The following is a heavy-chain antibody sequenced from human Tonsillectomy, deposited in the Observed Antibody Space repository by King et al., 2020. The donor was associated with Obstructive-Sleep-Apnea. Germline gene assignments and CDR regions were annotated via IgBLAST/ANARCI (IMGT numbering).Heavy chain of an antibody. V-gene: IGHV3-66*01. CDR1: GLTVSSNY. CDR2: IYSGGTT. J-gene: IGHJ4*02. CDR3: ARSPASSDWYYFDY. D-gene: IGHD6-19*01. Sequence: VQLVESGGGLVQPGGSLRLSCAASGLTVSSNYMSWVRQAPGKGLEWVSVIYSGGTTYYTESLKGRFTISRDNSKNTLYLPMNSLSAEDTAVYYCARSPASSDWYYFDYWGQGTLVTVSS.